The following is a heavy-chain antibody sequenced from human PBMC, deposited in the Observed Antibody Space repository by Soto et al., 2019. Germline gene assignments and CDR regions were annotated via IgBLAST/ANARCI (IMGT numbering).Heavy chain of an antibody. CDR1: GFTFSSYA. CDR3: AAYGPRGYYYYGMDV. CDR2: ISGSGGST. V-gene: IGHV3-23*01. D-gene: IGHD4-17*01. Sequence: GGSLRLSCAASGFTFSSYAMSWVRQAPGKGLEWVSAISGSGGSTYYADSVKGRFTISRDNSKNTLYLKMNSLRAEDTAVYYCAAYGPRGYYYYGMDVWGQGTTVTVSS. J-gene: IGHJ6*02.